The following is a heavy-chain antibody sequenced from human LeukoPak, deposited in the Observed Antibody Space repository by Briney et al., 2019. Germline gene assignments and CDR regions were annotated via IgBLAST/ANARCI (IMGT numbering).Heavy chain of an antibody. Sequence: PSETLSLTCTVSGGSISSYYWSWIRQPPGKGLEWIGYIYYSGSTNYNPSLKSRVTISVGTSKNQFSLKLSSVTAADTAVYYCARGQARLSWFDPWGQGTLVTVSS. CDR2: IYYSGST. CDR3: ARGQARLSWFDP. J-gene: IGHJ5*02. CDR1: GGSISSYY. D-gene: IGHD6-19*01. V-gene: IGHV4-59*08.